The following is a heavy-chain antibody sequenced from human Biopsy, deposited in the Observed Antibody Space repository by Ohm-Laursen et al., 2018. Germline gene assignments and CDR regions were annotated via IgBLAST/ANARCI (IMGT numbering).Heavy chain of an antibody. CDR3: ARATNSTGWPYYYFYGMDV. V-gene: IGHV4-59*01. J-gene: IGHJ6*02. Sequence: TLSLTCSVSGGSISSDYWSWIRQTPGRGLEWIGYIYYSGSTNYNPSLKSRVTISVDTSKNQFSLRLNSVTAADTAVYYCARATNSTGWPYYYFYGMDVWGQGTTVTVSS. CDR1: GGSISSDY. D-gene: IGHD2/OR15-2a*01. CDR2: IYYSGST.